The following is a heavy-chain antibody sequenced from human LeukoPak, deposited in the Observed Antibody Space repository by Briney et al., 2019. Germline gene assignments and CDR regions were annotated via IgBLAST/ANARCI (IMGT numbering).Heavy chain of an antibody. V-gene: IGHV1-8*01. Sequence: ASVKVSCKASGYTFTSYDINWVRQATGQGLEWMGWVNPNSGNTGYAQKFQGRVTMTRNTSISTAYMELSSLRSEDTAVYYCARGPGYYYYYYMDVWGKGTTVTVSS. CDR1: GYTFTSYD. CDR2: VNPNSGNT. J-gene: IGHJ6*03. D-gene: IGHD1-14*01. CDR3: ARGPGYYYYYYMDV.